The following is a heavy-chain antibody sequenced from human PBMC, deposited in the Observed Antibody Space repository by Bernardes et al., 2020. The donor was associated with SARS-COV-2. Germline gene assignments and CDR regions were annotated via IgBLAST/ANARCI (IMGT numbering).Heavy chain of an antibody. Sequence: SLRLSCVASGFTFSSYAMHWVRQAPGKGLEWVAVISYDGSNKYYADSVKGRFTISRDNSKNTLYLQMNSLRAEDTAVYYCASSLWFGELPNYWGQGTLVTVSS. CDR1: GFTFSSYA. V-gene: IGHV3-30*04. D-gene: IGHD3-10*01. CDR3: ASSLWFGELPNY. J-gene: IGHJ4*02. CDR2: ISYDGSNK.